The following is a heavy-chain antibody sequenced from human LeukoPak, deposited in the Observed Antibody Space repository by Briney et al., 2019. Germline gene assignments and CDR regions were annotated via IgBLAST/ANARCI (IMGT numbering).Heavy chain of an antibody. CDR1: GFTFSSYD. J-gene: IGHJ2*01. V-gene: IGHV3-30*02. Sequence: GGSLRLSCAASGFTFSSYDMHWVRQAPGKGLEWVAFIRYDGGNKYYADSVKGRFTISRDNSKNTLYLQMNSLRAEDTAVYYCAKGSSTYSITSYWYFDLWGRGTLVTVSS. CDR2: IRYDGGNK. D-gene: IGHD6-13*01. CDR3: AKGSSTYSITSYWYFDL.